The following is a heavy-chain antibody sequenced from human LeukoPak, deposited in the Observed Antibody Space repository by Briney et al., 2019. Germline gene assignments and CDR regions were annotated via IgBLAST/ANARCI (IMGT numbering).Heavy chain of an antibody. CDR2: ISTYNGDT. D-gene: IGHD6-13*01. CDR1: DYIFTIYS. V-gene: IGHV1-18*01. CDR3: AREEGAPIAAANI. Sequence: ASVNVSFTASDYIFTIYSISWVRQAPGQGREGMGWISTYNGDTNYVQKFQGRVTMTTDTSTSTAYMELKSLRSDDTAVYYCAREEGAPIAAANIWGLGTKVTVSS. J-gene: IGHJ3*02.